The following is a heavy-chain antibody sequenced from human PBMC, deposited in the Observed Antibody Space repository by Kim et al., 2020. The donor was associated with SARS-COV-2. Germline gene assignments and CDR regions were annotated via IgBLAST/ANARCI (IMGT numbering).Heavy chain of an antibody. CDR2: ISYDGSNK. CDR1: GFTFSSYA. J-gene: IGHJ4*02. V-gene: IGHV3-30*04. Sequence: GGSLRLSCAASGFTFSSYAMHWVRQAPGKGLEWVAVISYDGSNKYYADSVKGRFTISRDNSKNTLYLQMNSLRAEDTAVYYCARDQEGYWGQGTLVTVSS. CDR3: ARDQEGY.